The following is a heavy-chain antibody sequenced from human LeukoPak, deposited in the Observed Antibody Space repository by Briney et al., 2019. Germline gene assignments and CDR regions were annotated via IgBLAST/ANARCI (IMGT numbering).Heavy chain of an antibody. CDR2: ISSSGTT. V-gene: IGHV4-59*01. CDR3: ARDLAGPNDAFDI. CDR1: GVSIRSKY. J-gene: IGHJ3*02. D-gene: IGHD6-19*01. Sequence: SETLSLTCAVSGVSIRSKYWSWLRQPPGKRLEWLGYISSSGTTNYNPPLKSRVTISVDTSKNQFSLHLRSVTAADTAVYYCARDLAGPNDAFDIWGRGTMVTVSS.